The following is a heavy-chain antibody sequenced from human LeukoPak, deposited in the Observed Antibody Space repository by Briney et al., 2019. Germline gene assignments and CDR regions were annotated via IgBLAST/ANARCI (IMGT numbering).Heavy chain of an antibody. D-gene: IGHD3-22*01. CDR1: GYTFTVYY. V-gene: IGHV1-2*02. J-gene: IGHJ4*02. CDR3: ATPAATYYYDSSGYYYSN. CDR2: INPNSGGT. Sequence: GASVKVSFKASGYTFTVYYMYWVRQAPGQGLGWMGWINPNSGGTNNAQKFKGRVTMTRDTSTSTAYMVLRSLRTDNTAVYYCATPAATYYYDSSGYYYSNWGQGALVTVSS.